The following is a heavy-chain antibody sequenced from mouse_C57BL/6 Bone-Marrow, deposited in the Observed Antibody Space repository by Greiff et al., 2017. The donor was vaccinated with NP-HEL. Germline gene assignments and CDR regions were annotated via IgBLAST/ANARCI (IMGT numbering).Heavy chain of an antibody. Sequence: VQLQQSGPELVKPGASVKIPCKASGYTFTDYNMDWVKQSHGKSLEWIGDINPNNGGTIYNQTFKGKATLTVDKSSITAYMELRSLTSEDTAVYCGARYGYAAWFAYWGKGTLVTVSA. CDR2: INPNNGGT. D-gene: IGHD2-2*01. CDR1: GYTFTDYN. J-gene: IGHJ3*01. V-gene: IGHV1-18*01. CDR3: ARYGYAAWFAY.